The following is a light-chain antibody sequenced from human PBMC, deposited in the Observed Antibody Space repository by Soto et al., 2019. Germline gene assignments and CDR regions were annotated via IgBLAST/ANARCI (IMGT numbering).Light chain of an antibody. CDR3: SSYTPSSTLV. CDR1: SSDVGTYNY. J-gene: IGLJ2*01. CDR2: DVS. Sequence: QSALTQPASVSGSPGQSITISCTGTSSDVGTYNYVSWYQQHPGKAPKLMIFDVSNRPSGVSNRFSGSKSGYTASLTISGLQAEDEGDYYCSSYTPSSTLVFGGGTKVTVL. V-gene: IGLV2-14*01.